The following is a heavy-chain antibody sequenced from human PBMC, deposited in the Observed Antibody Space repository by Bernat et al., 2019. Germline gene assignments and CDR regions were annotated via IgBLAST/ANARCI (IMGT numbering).Heavy chain of an antibody. V-gene: IGHV3-23*01. J-gene: IGHJ6*03. Sequence: EVQLLESGGGLVQPGGSLRLSCAASGFTFSSYAMSWVRQAPGKGLEWVSAISGSGGSTYYADSVKGRFTISRDNSKNTLYLQMNSLRAEDTAVYYCARAFGRGGYYYMDVWGKGTTVTVSS. CDR2: ISGSGGST. CDR3: ARAFGRGGYYYMDV. D-gene: IGHD4-23*01. CDR1: GFTFSSYA.